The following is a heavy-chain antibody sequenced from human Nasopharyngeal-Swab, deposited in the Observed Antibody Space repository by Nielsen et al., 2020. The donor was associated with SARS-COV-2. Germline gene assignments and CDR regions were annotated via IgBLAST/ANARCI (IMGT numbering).Heavy chain of an antibody. Sequence: WVRQAPGQGLEWMGWISAYNGNTNYAQRLQGRVTMTTDTSTNTDYMEMRSLRSDDTAVYYCARTGYCSGGSCYSWWFDPWGQGTLVTVSS. V-gene: IGHV1-18*01. J-gene: IGHJ5*02. D-gene: IGHD2-15*01. CDR3: ARTGYCSGGSCYSWWFDP. CDR2: ISAYNGNT.